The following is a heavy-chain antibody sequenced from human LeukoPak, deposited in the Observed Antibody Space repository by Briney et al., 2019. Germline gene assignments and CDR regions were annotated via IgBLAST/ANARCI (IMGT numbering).Heavy chain of an antibody. V-gene: IGHV4-59*08. J-gene: IGHJ4*02. D-gene: IGHD6-13*01. CDR1: GGSISSYY. Sequence: SETLSLTCTVSGGSISSYYWSWIRQPPGKGLEWIGYIYYSGSTNYNPSLKSRVTISVDTSKNQFSLKLSSVTAADTAVYYCARRIAAAGTFFDYWGQGTLVTVSP. CDR3: ARRIAAAGTFFDY. CDR2: IYYSGST.